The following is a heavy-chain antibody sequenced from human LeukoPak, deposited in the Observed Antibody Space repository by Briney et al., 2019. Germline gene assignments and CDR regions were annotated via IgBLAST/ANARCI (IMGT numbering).Heavy chain of an antibody. CDR2: IWYDGSNK. V-gene: IGHV3-33*01. Sequence: PGGSLRLSCAASGFTFSSYGMHWVRQAPGKGLEWVAVIWYDGSNKYYADSVKGRFTISRDNSKNTLYLQMNSLRAEDTAVYYCARDLVRSSSLYYYYHGMDVWGQGTTVTVSS. D-gene: IGHD6-6*01. J-gene: IGHJ6*02. CDR3: ARDLVRSSSLYYYYHGMDV. CDR1: GFTFSSYG.